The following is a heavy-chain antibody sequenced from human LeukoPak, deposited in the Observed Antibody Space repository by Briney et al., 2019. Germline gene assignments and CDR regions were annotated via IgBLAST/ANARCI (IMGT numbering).Heavy chain of an antibody. V-gene: IGHV1-18*01. D-gene: IGHD7-27*01. CDR3: ARAPGVTGVSQFDY. CDR1: GYTFTSYG. CDR2: ISAYNGNT. Sequence: ASVEVSCKASGYTFTSYGISWVRQAPGQGLEWMGWISAYNGNTNYAQKLQGRVTMTADTSTSTAYIELRSLRSDDTAVYYCARAPGVTGVSQFDYWGQGTLVTVS. J-gene: IGHJ4*02.